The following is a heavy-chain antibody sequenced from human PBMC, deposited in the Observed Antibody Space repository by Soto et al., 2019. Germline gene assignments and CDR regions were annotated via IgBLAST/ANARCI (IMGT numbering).Heavy chain of an antibody. Sequence: SETLSLTCAVYGGSFSGYYWIWIRQPPGKGLEWIGEINHSGSTNYNPSLKSRVTISVDTSKNQFSLKLSSVTAADTAVYYCARHSGSYYRMYNWFDPWGQGTLVTVSS. V-gene: IGHV4-34*01. CDR2: INHSGST. D-gene: IGHD3-10*01. CDR1: GGSFSGYY. CDR3: ARHSGSYYRMYNWFDP. J-gene: IGHJ5*02.